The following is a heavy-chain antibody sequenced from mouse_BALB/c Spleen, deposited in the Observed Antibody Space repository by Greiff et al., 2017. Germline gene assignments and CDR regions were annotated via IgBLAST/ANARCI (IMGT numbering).Heavy chain of an antibody. CDR2: INPSTGYT. Sequence: QVQLKQSGAELAKPGASVKMSCKASGYTFTSYWMHWVKQRPGQGLEWIGYINPSTGYTEYNQKFKDKATLTADKSSSTAYMQLSSLTSEDSAVYYCARGENGAWFAYWGQGTLSLSLQ. V-gene: IGHV1-7*01. J-gene: IGHJ3*01. CDR3: ARGENGAWFAY. CDR1: GYTFTSYW.